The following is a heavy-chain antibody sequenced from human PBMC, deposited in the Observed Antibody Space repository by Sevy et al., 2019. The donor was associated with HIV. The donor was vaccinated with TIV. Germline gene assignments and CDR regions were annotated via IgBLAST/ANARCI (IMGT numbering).Heavy chain of an antibody. J-gene: IGHJ3*02. D-gene: IGHD4-17*01. V-gene: IGHV1-2*06. Sequence: ASVKVSCKASGYTFTGYYMHWVRQAPGQGLEWMGRINPNSGGTNYAQKFQGRVTMTRDTSISTAYMELSRLRSDDTAVYYCASLTHDYGDSNDAFDIWGQGTMVTVSS. CDR2: INPNSGGT. CDR3: ASLTHDYGDSNDAFDI. CDR1: GYTFTGYY.